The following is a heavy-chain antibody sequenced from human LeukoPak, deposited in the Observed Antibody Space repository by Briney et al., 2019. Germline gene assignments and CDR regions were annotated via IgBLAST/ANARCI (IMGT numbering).Heavy chain of an antibody. V-gene: IGHV4-4*07. D-gene: IGHD4-23*01. Sequence: SETLSLTCTISGGSISSYYWSWIRQPAGKGLEWIGRIYTSGSTNYNPSLKSRVTMSVDTSKNQFSLKLSSVTAADTAVYYCARDPGHYGGNAFDYWGQGTLVTVSS. J-gene: IGHJ4*02. CDR1: GGSISSYY. CDR2: IYTSGST. CDR3: ARDPGHYGGNAFDY.